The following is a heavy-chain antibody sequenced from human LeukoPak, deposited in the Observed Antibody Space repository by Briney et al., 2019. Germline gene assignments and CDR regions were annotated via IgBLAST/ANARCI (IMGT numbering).Heavy chain of an antibody. Sequence: SETLSLTCTVSGGSISSYYWSWIRQPPGKGLEWIGYIYYSGSTNYNPSLKSRVTISADTSKNQFSLKLSSVTAADTAVYYCARARFLEWLLPSNYYYYGMDVWGQGTTVTVSS. CDR1: GGSISSYY. CDR2: IYYSGST. CDR3: ARARFLEWLLPSNYYYYGMDV. J-gene: IGHJ6*02. V-gene: IGHV4-59*01. D-gene: IGHD3-3*01.